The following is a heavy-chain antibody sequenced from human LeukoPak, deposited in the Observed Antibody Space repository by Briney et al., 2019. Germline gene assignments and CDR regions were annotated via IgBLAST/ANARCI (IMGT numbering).Heavy chain of an antibody. CDR3: ARHRVGATSHFDY. Sequence: SETLSLTCTVSGGSISSYYWSWIRQPPGKGLEWIGYIYYSGSTNYNPSLKSRVTISVDTSKHQFSLKLSSVTAADTAVYYCARHRVGATSHFDYWGQGTLVTVSS. J-gene: IGHJ4*02. D-gene: IGHD1-26*01. V-gene: IGHV4-59*08. CDR1: GGSISSYY. CDR2: IYYSGST.